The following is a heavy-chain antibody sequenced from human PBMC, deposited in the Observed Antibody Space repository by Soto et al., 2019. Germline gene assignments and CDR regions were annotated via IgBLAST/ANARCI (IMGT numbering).Heavy chain of an antibody. CDR1: GNTFTNFG. CDR3: ARVIPGPEAWFHP. J-gene: IGHJ5*02. V-gene: IGHV1-18*01. CDR2: ISPYTDDP. D-gene: IGHD2-2*01. Sequence: QGQLVQSGIEVKKPGASVKVSCTASGNTFTNFGVTWVRQAPGQGLEWMGWISPYTDDPSYAQKFQGRVTMTIDTSTSTAYLDLRRLTSDDTAVYYCARVIPGPEAWFHPWGQGTLVTVSS.